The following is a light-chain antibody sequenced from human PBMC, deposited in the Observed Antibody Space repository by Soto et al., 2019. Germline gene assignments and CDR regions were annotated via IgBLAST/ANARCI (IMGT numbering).Light chain of an antibody. CDR1: SSNIGSNS. Sequence: QAVVTQPPSASGTPGQRVTISCSGSSSNIGSNSVNWYQQLPGTAPQLLIYSNNQRPSGVPDRFSGSKSGTSGSLAISGLQSEDEADYYCAAWDDRLNGYVFGTGTKVTVL. J-gene: IGLJ1*01. CDR2: SNN. CDR3: AAWDDRLNGYV. V-gene: IGLV1-44*01.